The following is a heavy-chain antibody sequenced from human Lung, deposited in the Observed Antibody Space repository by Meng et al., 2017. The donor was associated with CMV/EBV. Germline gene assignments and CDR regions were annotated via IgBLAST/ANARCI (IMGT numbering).Heavy chain of an antibody. D-gene: IGHD6-13*01. CDR2: IYCGDSKT. V-gene: IGHV5-51*01. J-gene: IGHJ4*02. CDR3: ARHYDSSWFGY. Sequence: GEXXKISCKSSGYSFATYWIGWVRQMPGKDLEWMGMIYCGDSKTIYSPFFQGQVTISADKSISTAYLQWSCLQASDTAMYYCARHYDSSWFGYWGQGTLVTVSS. CDR1: GYSFATYW.